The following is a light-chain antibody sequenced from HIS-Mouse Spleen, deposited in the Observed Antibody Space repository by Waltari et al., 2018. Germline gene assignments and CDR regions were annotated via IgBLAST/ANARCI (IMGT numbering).Light chain of an antibody. Sequence: QSVLTQPPSASGTPGQRVTIPCSGSSPNTGRNYVNCYQQLPGTAPKLLIYRNNQRPSGVPDRFSGSKSGTSASLAISGLRSEDEADYYCAAWDDSLSGHVVFGGGTKLTVL. CDR3: AAWDDSLSGHVV. CDR1: SPNTGRNY. V-gene: IGLV1-47*01. CDR2: RNN. J-gene: IGLJ2*01.